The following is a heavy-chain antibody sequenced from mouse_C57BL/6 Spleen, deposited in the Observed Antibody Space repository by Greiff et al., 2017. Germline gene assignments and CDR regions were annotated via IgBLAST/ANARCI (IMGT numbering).Heavy chain of an antibody. J-gene: IGHJ1*03. CDR1: GYTFTSYW. CDR3: ARGYYGSSYKYFDV. CDR2: IYPGSGST. V-gene: IGHV1-55*01. Sequence: QVQLQQPGAELVKPGASVKMSCKASGYTFTSYWITWVKQRPGQGLEWIGDIYPGSGSTNYNEKFKSKATLTVDTSSSTAYMQLSSLTSEDSAVYYWARGYYGSSYKYFDVWGTGTTVTVSS. D-gene: IGHD1-1*01.